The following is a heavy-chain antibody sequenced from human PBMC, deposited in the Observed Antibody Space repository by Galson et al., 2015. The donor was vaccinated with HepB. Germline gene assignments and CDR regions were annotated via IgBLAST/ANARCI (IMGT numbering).Heavy chain of an antibody. D-gene: IGHD6-13*01. V-gene: IGHV3-30*03. Sequence: SLRLSCAASGFTFSSYGIHWVRQAPGKGLEWVTVISSDGSTKYYADSVKGRFTISRDNSKNTPYLQLSSLRPDDTAVYYCARAGFSQQLVLWGGASDVWGQGTMVTVSS. CDR3: ARAGFSQQLVLWGGASDV. CDR2: ISSDGSTK. CDR1: GFTFSSYG. J-gene: IGHJ3*01.